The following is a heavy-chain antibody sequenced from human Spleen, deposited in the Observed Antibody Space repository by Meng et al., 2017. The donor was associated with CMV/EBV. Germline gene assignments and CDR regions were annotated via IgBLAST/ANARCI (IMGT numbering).Heavy chain of an antibody. CDR2: IYYSGST. D-gene: IGHD3-22*01. CDR1: GGSFSDYY. Sequence: VQLQQWGAGLLKPSETLSLTCAVYGGSFSDYYWSWIRQPPGKGLEWIGYIYYSGSTYYNPSLKSRVTISVDTSKNQFSLKLSSVTAADTAVYYCATYYYDSSGYYCFDYWGQGTLVTVSS. CDR3: ATYYYDSSGYYCFDY. V-gene: IGHV4-34*01. J-gene: IGHJ4*02.